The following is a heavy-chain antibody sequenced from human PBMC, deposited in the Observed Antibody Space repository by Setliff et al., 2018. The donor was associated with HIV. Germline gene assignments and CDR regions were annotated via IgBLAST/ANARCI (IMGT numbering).Heavy chain of an antibody. CDR1: GFNFKTYG. CDR3: AREVLRGGDDAFGL. CDR2: IGSSNHGI. V-gene: IGHV3-21*05. J-gene: IGHJ3*01. Sequence: GGSLRLSCAASGFNFKTYGMTWVRQAPGKGLDWVAHIGSSNHGIHYTASVRGRFTISGDYAKNSVYLQMNSLRVEDSAVYYCAREVLRGGDDAFGLWGRGTVVTVSS. D-gene: IGHD3-10*01.